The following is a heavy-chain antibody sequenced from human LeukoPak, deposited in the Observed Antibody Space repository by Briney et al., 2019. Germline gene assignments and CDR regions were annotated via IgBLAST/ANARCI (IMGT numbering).Heavy chain of an antibody. CDR3: ANVWGVVVAARF. D-gene: IGHD2-15*01. V-gene: IGHV3-48*01. J-gene: IGHJ6*04. CDR2: ISSSSSTI. CDR1: GFTFSSYS. Sequence: GGSLRLSCAASGFTFSSYSMLWVRQAPGKGLEWVSYISSSSSTIYYADSVKGRFTISRDNAKNSLYLQMNSLSPEDTAVYYCANVWGVVVAARFWGKGTTVSISS.